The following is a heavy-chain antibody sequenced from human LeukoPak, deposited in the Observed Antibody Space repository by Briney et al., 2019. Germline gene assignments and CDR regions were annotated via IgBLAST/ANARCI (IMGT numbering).Heavy chain of an antibody. CDR2: IYTSGST. V-gene: IGHV4-4*07. D-gene: IGHD3-10*01. J-gene: IGHJ4*02. Sequence: PSETLSLTCTVSGGSISSYYWSWIRQPAGKGLEWIGRIYTSGSTYYNPSLKSRVTISVDTSKNQFSLKLSFVTAADTAVYYCASGLLWFGEFWAFDYWGQGTLVTVSS. CDR1: GGSISSYY. CDR3: ASGLLWFGEFWAFDY.